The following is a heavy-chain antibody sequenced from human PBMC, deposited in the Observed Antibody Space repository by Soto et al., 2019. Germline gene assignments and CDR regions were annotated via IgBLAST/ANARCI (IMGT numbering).Heavy chain of an antibody. CDR2: TYYRSKWYN. V-gene: IGHV6-1*01. CDR3: ASSRYCTNGVCYYDYYYYYGMDV. D-gene: IGHD2-8*01. Sequence: SQTLSLTCAISGDSVSSNSAAWNWIRQSPSRGLEWLGRTYYRSKWYNDYAVSVKSRITINPDTSKNQFSLQLNSVTPEDTAVYYCASSRYCTNGVCYYDYYYYYGMDVWGQGTKVTFSS. J-gene: IGHJ6*02. CDR1: GDSVSSNSAA.